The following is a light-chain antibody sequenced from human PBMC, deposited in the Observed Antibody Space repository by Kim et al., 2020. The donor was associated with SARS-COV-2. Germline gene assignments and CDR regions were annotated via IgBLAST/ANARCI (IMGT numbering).Light chain of an antibody. Sequence: QAVVTQEPSLTVSPGGTVTLTCGSSTGAVTSGHYPFWFQQKPGQAPTTLIYDTINKPSWTPARFSGSLFGGKAALTLSSAQPEDEAEYYCLLSYSGLRVFGGGTQLTVL. V-gene: IGLV7-46*01. J-gene: IGLJ3*02. CDR1: TGAVTSGHY. CDR3: LLSYSGLRV. CDR2: DTI.